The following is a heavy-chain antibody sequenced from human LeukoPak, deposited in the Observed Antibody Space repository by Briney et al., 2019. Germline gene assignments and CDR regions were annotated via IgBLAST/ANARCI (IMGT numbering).Heavy chain of an antibody. CDR1: GGSISSGSYY. D-gene: IGHD4-11*01. Sequence: SETLSLTCTVSGGSISSGSYYWSWIRRPAGKGLEWIGRIYTSGSTNYNPSLKSRVTISVDTSKNQFSLKLSSVTAADTAVYYCAGDYRGSLDYWGQGTLVTVSS. CDR2: IYTSGST. V-gene: IGHV4-61*02. CDR3: AGDYRGSLDY. J-gene: IGHJ4*02.